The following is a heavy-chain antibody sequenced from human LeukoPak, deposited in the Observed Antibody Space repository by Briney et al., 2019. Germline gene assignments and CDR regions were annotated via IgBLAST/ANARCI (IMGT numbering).Heavy chain of an antibody. CDR2: VSSGGDST. Sequence: GGSLRLSCAASGFTFSSYWMSWVRQAPGKGLEWISAVSSGGDSTYYADSVKGRFTISRDNSKNTLYLQMNSLRAEDTAVYYCAREVGTYYDILTGYYFDYWGQGTLVTVSS. CDR3: AREVGTYYDILTGYYFDY. J-gene: IGHJ4*02. V-gene: IGHV3-23*01. D-gene: IGHD3-9*01. CDR1: GFTFSSYW.